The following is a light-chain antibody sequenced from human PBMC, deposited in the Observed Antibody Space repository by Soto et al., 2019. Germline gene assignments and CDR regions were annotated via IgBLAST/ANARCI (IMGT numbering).Light chain of an antibody. CDR3: QQYNNYSWT. Sequence: DIQMTQSPSTLSASVGDRVTITCRASQNIINWLAWYQQKPGKAPNLLIYKASSLESGVPSRFSGSGSETEFTLTISSVQPDDFATYYCQQYNNYSWTFGQGTKVEIK. CDR1: QNIINW. V-gene: IGKV1-5*03. J-gene: IGKJ1*01. CDR2: KAS.